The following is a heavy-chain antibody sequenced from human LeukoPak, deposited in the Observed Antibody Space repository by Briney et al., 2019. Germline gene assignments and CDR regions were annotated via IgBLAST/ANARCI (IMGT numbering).Heavy chain of an antibody. J-gene: IGHJ4*02. CDR3: ARDKRYYYDSSGYLFDY. Sequence: GASVKVSCKASGYTFTSYGISWVRQAPGQGLEWMGWISAYNGNTNYAQKLQGRVTMTTDTSTSIAYMELRSLRSDDTAVYYCARDKRYYYDSSGYLFDYWGQGTLVTVSS. D-gene: IGHD3-22*01. V-gene: IGHV1-18*01. CDR1: GYTFTSYG. CDR2: ISAYNGNT.